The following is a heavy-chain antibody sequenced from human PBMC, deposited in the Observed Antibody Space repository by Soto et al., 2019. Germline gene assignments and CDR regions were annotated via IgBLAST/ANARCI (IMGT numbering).Heavy chain of an antibody. CDR2: IYYSGST. D-gene: IGHD3-10*01. CDR1: GGAISSGGYY. Sequence: QVQLQESGRGLVKPSQTLSLTCTVSGGAISSGGYYWSWIRQHPGKGLEWIGYIYYSGSTYYNPFLKSRVTISVDTSKNQFSLKLSSVPAADTAVYYCASIVSSSHGEFSDWGQGTLVTVSS. J-gene: IGHJ4*02. V-gene: IGHV4-31*03. CDR3: ASIVSSSHGEFSD.